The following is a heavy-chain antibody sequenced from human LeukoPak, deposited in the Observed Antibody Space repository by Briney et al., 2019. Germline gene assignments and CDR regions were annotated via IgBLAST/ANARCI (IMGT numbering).Heavy chain of an antibody. J-gene: IGHJ4*02. CDR3: ARDNDWAFDY. CDR2: IDYIGSGT. D-gene: IGHD3-9*01. V-gene: IGHV3-23*01. Sequence: GGSLRLSCAASGFTFSIYAMSWVRRAPGKGLEWVSTIDYIGSGTFYGDSVKGRFTISRDNSQNRLYLQMNSLGDEDTAVYYCARDNDWAFDYWGQGTLVTVSS. CDR1: GFTFSIYA.